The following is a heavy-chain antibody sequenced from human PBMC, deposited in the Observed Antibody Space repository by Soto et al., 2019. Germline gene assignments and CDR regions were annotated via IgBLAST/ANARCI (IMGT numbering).Heavy chain of an antibody. J-gene: IGHJ3*02. CDR2: IYYSGST. V-gene: IGHV4-59*08. Sequence: SETLSLTCTVSGGSISSYYWSWIRQPPGKGLEWIGYIYYSGSTNYNPSLKSRVTISVDTSKNQFSLKLSSVTAADPAVYYCARHPGYGDYGDAFDIWGQGTMVTVSS. CDR1: GGSISSYY. D-gene: IGHD4-17*01. CDR3: ARHPGYGDYGDAFDI.